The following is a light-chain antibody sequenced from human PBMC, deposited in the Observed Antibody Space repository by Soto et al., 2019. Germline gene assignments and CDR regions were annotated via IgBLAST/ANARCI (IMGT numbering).Light chain of an antibody. Sequence: QSALTQPPSASGSPGQSVTISCTGTSSDVGGYNYVSWYQHHPGKAPKLMIYEVSERPSGVPDRFSGSKSGDTASLTVSGLQAEDVADYYCSSYAGSNHYVFGTGTKLTVL. V-gene: IGLV2-8*01. J-gene: IGLJ1*01. CDR2: EVS. CDR1: SSDVGGYNY. CDR3: SSYAGSNHYV.